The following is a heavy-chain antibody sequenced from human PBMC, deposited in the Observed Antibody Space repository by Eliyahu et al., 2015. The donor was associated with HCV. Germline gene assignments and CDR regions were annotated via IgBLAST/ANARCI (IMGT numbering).Heavy chain of an antibody. V-gene: IGHV4-59*01. Sequence: QVQLQESGPGLVKPSETLSLTCTVSGGSISSYYWSWIRQPPGKGLEWIGYIHFRGGPNYNPSLKSRATISVDTSKNQFSLKLSSVTAADTAVYYCARVPPSSWLNYYYGMDVWGQGTTVTVSS. CDR3: ARVPPSSWLNYYYGMDV. CDR1: GGSISSYY. CDR2: IHFRGGP. D-gene: IGHD6-13*01. J-gene: IGHJ6*02.